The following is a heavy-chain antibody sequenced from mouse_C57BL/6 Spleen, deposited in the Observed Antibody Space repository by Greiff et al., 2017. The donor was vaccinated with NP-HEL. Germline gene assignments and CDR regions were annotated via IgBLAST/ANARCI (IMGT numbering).Heavy chain of an antibody. CDR2: INPSSGYT. CDR3: ASEYYYGSRYAMDY. V-gene: IGHV1-4*01. Sequence: VQLQQSGAELARPGASVKMSCKASGYTFTSYTMHWVKQRPGQGLEWIGYINPSSGYTKYNQKFKDKATLTADKSSSTAYMQLSSLTSDDSAVYYCASEYYYGSRYAMDYWGQGTSVTVSS. D-gene: IGHD1-1*01. CDR1: GYTFTSYT. J-gene: IGHJ4*01.